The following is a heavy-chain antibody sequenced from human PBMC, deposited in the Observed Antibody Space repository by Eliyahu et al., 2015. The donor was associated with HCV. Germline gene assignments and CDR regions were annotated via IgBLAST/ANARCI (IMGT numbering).Heavy chain of an antibody. V-gene: IGHV4-59*01. CDR3: AREGASSGSYDY. CDR2: VYYSGTT. CDR1: GGSISTYF. Sequence: QVQLQESGPGLVKPSETLSLTCTVSGGSISTYFWTWIRQPPGRGLEWIGYVYYSGTTNYNPSLNSRVTMSVDTSKNQFSLKLSSVTPADTAVYYCAREGASSGSYDYWGQGILVTVSS. J-gene: IGHJ4*02. D-gene: IGHD1-26*01.